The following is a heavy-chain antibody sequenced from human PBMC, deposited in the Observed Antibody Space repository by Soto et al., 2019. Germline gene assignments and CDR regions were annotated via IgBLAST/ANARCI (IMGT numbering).Heavy chain of an antibody. J-gene: IGHJ5*02. D-gene: IGHD3-3*01. CDR1: GFTFSGDW. V-gene: IGHV3-74*01. Sequence: GSLRLSCATSGFTFSGDWMHWVRQVPGKGLVWVSRISPDGTTTYYADSVKGRFTISRDNAKNTLYLQMNGLRADDTAVYYCSRGRSPYYGYFDPWGPGTLVTVSS. CDR3: SRGRSPYYGYFDP. CDR2: ISPDGTTT.